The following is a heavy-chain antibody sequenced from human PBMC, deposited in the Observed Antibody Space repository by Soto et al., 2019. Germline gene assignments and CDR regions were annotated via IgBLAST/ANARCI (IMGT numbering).Heavy chain of an antibody. V-gene: IGHV1-18*01. CDR1: GYTFTRYG. CDR2: INTYNGNT. CDR3: AMVDVYVTPSPQDV. J-gene: IGHJ6*02. Sequence: QVQLVQSGAEVKNPGASVKVSCKASGYTFTRYGIGWARQAPGQGLEWMGWINTYNGNTNYAQNAQGRITLATDTSTSTAYMGLRSLRSNDTAIYYCAMVDVYVTPSPQDVWGQGTTVIVSS. D-gene: IGHD3-16*01.